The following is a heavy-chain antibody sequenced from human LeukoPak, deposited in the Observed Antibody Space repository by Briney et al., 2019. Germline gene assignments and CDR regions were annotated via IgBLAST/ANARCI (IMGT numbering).Heavy chain of an antibody. CDR2: MNPDTGNT. J-gene: IGHJ5*02. CDR3: ARGKNYASGSQGFDP. Sequence: ASVKVSCKASGYTFTNYDINWVRQATGQGLEWMGWMNPDTGNTGFAQKFQGRVTVTRSTSITTAYMELSSLRSEDTAVYYCARGKNYASGSQGFDPWGQGTLVTVSS. V-gene: IGHV1-8*03. CDR1: GYTFTNYD. D-gene: IGHD3-10*01.